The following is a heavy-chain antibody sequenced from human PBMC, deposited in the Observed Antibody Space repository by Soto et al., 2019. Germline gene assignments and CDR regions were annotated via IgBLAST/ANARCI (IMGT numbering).Heavy chain of an antibody. D-gene: IGHD6-19*01. J-gene: IGHJ3*02. V-gene: IGHV4-34*01. CDR3: ARSREQWLVDAFDI. CDR2: VNPTGST. Sequence: QVQVQQWGAGLLKSSETLSLTCAVYGGSFSGYYWSWIRQSPGKGLEWIGEVNPTGSTKYNPSLNSRVTISVDTSKNPFSLNLNSVTAADTALYYCARSREQWLVDAFDIWGQGTMVTVSS. CDR1: GGSFSGYY.